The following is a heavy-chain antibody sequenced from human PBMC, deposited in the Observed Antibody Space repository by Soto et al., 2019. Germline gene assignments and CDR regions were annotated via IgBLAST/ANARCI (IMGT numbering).Heavy chain of an antibody. V-gene: IGHV3-33*05. J-gene: IGHJ4*02. CDR2: TSYDGSNN. Sequence: QVQLVESGGGVVQPGTSLRLSCVGSGFTFRSYVIHWVRQAQGKGLEWVALTSYDGSNNFYGDSVKGRFTISRDNSRNTVELQMDSLRLEDTSLYYCARWGTTGGLDVWGQGTLVSVSS. D-gene: IGHD3-16*01. CDR3: ARWGTTGGLDV. CDR1: GFTFRSYV.